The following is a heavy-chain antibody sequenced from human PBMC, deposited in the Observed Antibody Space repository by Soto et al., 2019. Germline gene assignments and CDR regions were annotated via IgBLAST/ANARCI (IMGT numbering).Heavy chain of an antibody. V-gene: IGHV4-59*01. CDR2: IYYSGST. CDR3: ARVSRRRDFDY. Sequence: SETLSLTCTVSGGSISSYYWSWIRQPPGKGLEWIGYIYYSGSTNYNPSLKSRVTISVDTSKNQFSLKLSSVTAADTAVYYCARVSRRRDFDYSGQGTLVTVSS. J-gene: IGHJ4*02. CDR1: GGSISSYY.